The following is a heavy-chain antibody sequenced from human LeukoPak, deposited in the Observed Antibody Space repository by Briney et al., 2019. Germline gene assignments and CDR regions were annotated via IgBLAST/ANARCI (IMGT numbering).Heavy chain of an antibody. J-gene: IGHJ4*02. CDR2: IYTSGST. Sequence: SQTLSLTCTVSGGSISSGSYYWSWIRQPAGKGLEWIGRIYTSGSTNYNPSLKSRVTISVDTSKNQFSLKLSSVTAADTAVYYCARQPRMATFDYWGQGTLVTDSS. CDR1: GGSISSGSYY. D-gene: IGHD5-24*01. CDR3: ARQPRMATFDY. V-gene: IGHV4-61*02.